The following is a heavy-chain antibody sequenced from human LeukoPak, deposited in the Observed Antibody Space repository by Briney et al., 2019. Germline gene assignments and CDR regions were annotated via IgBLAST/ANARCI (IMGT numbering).Heavy chain of an antibody. CDR3: TTDYYDSSGYYPSPCYYYGMDV. CDR1: GFTFSNAW. Sequence: GGSLRLSCAASGFTFSNAWMNWVRQAPGKGLEWVGRIKSKTDGGTTDYAAPVKGRFTISRDDSKNTLYLQMNSLKTEDTAVYYCTTDYYDSSGYYPSPCYYYGMDVWGQGTTVTVSS. CDR2: IKSKTDGGTT. J-gene: IGHJ6*02. D-gene: IGHD3-22*01. V-gene: IGHV3-15*07.